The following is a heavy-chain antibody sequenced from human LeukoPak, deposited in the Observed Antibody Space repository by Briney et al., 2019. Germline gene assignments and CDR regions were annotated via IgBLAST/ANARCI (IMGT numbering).Heavy chain of an antibody. Sequence: SETLSLTCTVSGYSISSGYYWGWIRQPQGKGLEWIGNIYPTGSTYYNPSLKSRVTISVDTSKNQFSLKVSSVSAADTAVYYCARAYSSSWYWNWFDPWGQGTLVTVSS. J-gene: IGHJ5*02. CDR2: IYPTGST. CDR3: ARAYSSSWYWNWFDP. D-gene: IGHD6-13*01. CDR1: GYSISSGYY. V-gene: IGHV4-38-2*02.